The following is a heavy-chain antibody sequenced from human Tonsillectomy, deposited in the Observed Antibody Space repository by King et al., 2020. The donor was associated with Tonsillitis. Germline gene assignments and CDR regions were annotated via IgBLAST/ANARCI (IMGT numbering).Heavy chain of an antibody. D-gene: IGHD3-3*01. CDR3: ATGRDDFPD. J-gene: IGHJ4*02. V-gene: IGHV3-11*01. CDR2: ISSSGGDI. CDR1: GFTLSDYY. Sequence: LVESGGGLVKPGGSLRLSCAASGFTLSDYYMSWIRQAPGKRLEWISYISSSGGDISYADSVKGRFTISRDNPENSLSLQMNSLRAEDTAMYYCATGRDDFPDWGQGTLVTVSS.